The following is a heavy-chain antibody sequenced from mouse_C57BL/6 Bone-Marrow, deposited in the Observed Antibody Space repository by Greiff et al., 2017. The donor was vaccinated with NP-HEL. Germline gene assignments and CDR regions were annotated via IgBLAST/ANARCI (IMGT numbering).Heavy chain of an antibody. J-gene: IGHJ4*01. V-gene: IGHV2-9*01. CDR2: IWGSGST. CDR1: GFSLTSYG. D-gene: IGHD2-5*01. CDR3: AKNENSNYKAKDY. Sequence: VKLPESGPGLVAPSQRLSITCTVSGFSLTSYGVDWVRQPPGKGLGWLGVIWGSGSTNYNSALMSRLSINKDNTKSHVFLKMNSLQTDDTAMYYRAKNENSNYKAKDYWGKGTSVTVAS.